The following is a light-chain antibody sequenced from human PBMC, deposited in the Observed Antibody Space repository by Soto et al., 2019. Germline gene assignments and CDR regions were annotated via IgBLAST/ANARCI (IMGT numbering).Light chain of an antibody. Sequence: QSALTQPRSVSGSPGQSVTISCTGTSSDVGAYNFVSWYQQHPGRVPKLMIYDVSRRPSGVPDLFSGSKSGNTASLTISGLQADDEADYYCCSYAGSYTLVFGGGTKLTVL. CDR3: CSYAGSYTLV. CDR2: DVS. CDR1: SSDVGAYNF. V-gene: IGLV2-11*01. J-gene: IGLJ3*02.